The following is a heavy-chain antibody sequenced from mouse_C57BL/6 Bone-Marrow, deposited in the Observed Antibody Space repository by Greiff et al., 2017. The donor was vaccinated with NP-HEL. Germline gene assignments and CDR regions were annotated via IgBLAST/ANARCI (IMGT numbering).Heavy chain of an antibody. J-gene: IGHJ2*01. CDR2: IDPSDSYT. CDR3: AREGLLFALFDY. V-gene: IGHV1-59*01. D-gene: IGHD1-1*02. Sequence: QVQLQQPGAELVRPGTSVKLSCKASGYTFTSYWMHWVKQRPGQGLEWIGVIDPSDSYTNYNQKFKGKATLTVATSSSTAYMQLSSLTSEDSAVYYCAREGLLFALFDYWGQGTTLTVSS. CDR1: GYTFTSYW.